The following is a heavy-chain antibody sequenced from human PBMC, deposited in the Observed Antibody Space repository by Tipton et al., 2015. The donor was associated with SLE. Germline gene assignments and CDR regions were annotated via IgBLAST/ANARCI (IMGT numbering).Heavy chain of an antibody. CDR3: ARLPVLRFLEWTYDGVDY. Sequence: TLSLTCAVYGGSFSGYYWSWIRQPPGKGLEWIGEINHSGSTNYNPSLKSRVTISVDTSKNQFSLKLSSVTAADTAVYYCARLPVLRFLEWTYDGVDYWGQGTLVTVSS. V-gene: IGHV4-34*01. CDR1: GGSFSGYY. D-gene: IGHD3-3*01. J-gene: IGHJ4*02. CDR2: INHSGST.